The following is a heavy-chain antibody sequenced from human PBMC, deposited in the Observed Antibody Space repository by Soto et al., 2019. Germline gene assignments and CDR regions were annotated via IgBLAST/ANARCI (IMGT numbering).Heavy chain of an antibody. Sequence: QVQLVESGGGVVQPGRSLRLSCAASEFTFSNYGMHWVRQAPGKGLEWVAVILNDGSNRYHADSVKDRFTISRDNSKNTLYLQMNTLRSEYSAVYHCLRDYAYSGNGMDVWGQGTTVTVS. CDR1: EFTFSNYG. CDR2: ILNDGSNR. CDR3: LRDYAYSGNGMDV. J-gene: IGHJ6*02. D-gene: IGHD3-10*01. V-gene: IGHV3-33*01.